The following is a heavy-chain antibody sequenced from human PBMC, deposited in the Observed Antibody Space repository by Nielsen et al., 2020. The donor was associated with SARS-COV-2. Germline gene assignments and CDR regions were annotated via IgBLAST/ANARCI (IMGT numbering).Heavy chain of an antibody. CDR2: IFYSGST. CDR1: GGSISSRNHF. V-gene: IGHV4-39*07. J-gene: IGHJ5*02. D-gene: IGHD6-13*01. Sequence: SETLSLTCTVSGGSISSRNHFWGWVRQPPGKGLEWIASIFYSGSTYYNPSLKSRVTISQDTPKNQFSLKLSSVTAADTAVYYCARNAAVFLDWFDPWGQGTLVTVSS. CDR3: ARNAAVFLDWFDP.